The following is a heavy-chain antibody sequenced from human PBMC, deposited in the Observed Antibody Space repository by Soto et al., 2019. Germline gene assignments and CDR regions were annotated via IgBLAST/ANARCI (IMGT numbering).Heavy chain of an antibody. CDR2: INPNSGGT. CDR1: GYTFTGYF. Sequence: GASVKVSCKASGYTFTGYFMHWVRQAPGQGLEWMGWINPNSGGTNYAQKFQGWVTMTRDTSISTAYMELSRLKSDDTAVYYCAREGLFYESSGYTAWLGLWGQGTLVTVSS. D-gene: IGHD3-22*01. J-gene: IGHJ4*02. CDR3: AREGLFYESSGYTAWLGL. V-gene: IGHV1-2*04.